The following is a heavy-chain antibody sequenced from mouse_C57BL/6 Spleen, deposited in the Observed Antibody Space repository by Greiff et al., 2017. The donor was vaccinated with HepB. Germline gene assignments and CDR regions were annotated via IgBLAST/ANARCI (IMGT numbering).Heavy chain of an antibody. CDR2: ISYSGST. V-gene: IGHV3-2*02. CDR3: VRTARIKY. D-gene: IGHD1-2*01. CDR1: GYSITSGYG. Sequence: EVQLQESGPGLVKPSPSLSLSCTVTGYSITSGYGCNWIRQFPGNQLEWMGYISYSGSTNYNPSLKSRISITLDTSTNPFFLQFNTVTTEDTATYYCVRTARIKYWGQGITLTVAS. J-gene: IGHJ2*01.